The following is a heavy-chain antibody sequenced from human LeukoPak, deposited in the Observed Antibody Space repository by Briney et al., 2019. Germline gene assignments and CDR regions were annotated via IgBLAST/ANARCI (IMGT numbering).Heavy chain of an antibody. Sequence: SETLSLTCTLSGGSISSGSYYWSWIRQPAGKGLEWIGRIYTNGGTDYNPSLKSRVTISVDASRTQFSLNLSSVTAADTAVYYCARTSVDYVWGSYRYTYDYWGQGTLVTVSS. V-gene: IGHV4-61*02. J-gene: IGHJ4*02. CDR3: ARTSVDYVWGSYRYTYDY. D-gene: IGHD3-16*02. CDR2: IYTNGGT. CDR1: GGSISSGSYY.